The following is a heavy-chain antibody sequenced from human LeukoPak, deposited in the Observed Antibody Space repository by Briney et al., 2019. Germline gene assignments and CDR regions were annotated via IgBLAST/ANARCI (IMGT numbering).Heavy chain of an antibody. CDR3: ARDLLVRGVGDAFDI. J-gene: IGHJ3*02. D-gene: IGHD3-10*01. V-gene: IGHV3-33*01. Sequence: GGSLRLSCTASGFTLSSHGTHWVRQAPGKGLEWVANIWYDGSREHYADSVKGRFTISRESSTNTLYLQMNSLRAEDTAIYYCARDLLVRGVGDAFDIWGQGTMVSVSS. CDR1: GFTLSSHG. CDR2: IWYDGSRE.